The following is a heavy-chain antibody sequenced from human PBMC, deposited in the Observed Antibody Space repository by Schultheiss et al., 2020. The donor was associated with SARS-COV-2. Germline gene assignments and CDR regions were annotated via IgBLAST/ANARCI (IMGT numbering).Heavy chain of an antibody. V-gene: IGHV3-30*04. CDR2: ISYDGSNK. CDR1: GFTFSSYA. CDR3: AKEDYYYYMDV. Sequence: GGSLRLSCAASGFTFSSYAMHWVRQAPGKGLEWVAVISYDGSNKYYADSVKGRFTISRDNSKNTLYLQMNSLRAEDTALYYCAKEDYYYYMDVWGKGTTVTVSS. J-gene: IGHJ6*03.